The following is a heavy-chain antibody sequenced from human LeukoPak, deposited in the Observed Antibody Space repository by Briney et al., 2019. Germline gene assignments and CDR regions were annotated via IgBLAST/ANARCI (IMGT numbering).Heavy chain of an antibody. Sequence: PGGSLRLPCATSGFTVSNNYMGWVRQAPGKGLEWVSVIHSGGSTHYADSVKGRFTISRDNSKNTLYLQMSSLRPEDTAVYYCARARYPYYDSGYYFDYWGQGTLVTVSS. D-gene: IGHD3-22*01. CDR2: IHSGGST. V-gene: IGHV3-66*02. J-gene: IGHJ4*02. CDR3: ARARYPYYDSGYYFDY. CDR1: GFTVSNNY.